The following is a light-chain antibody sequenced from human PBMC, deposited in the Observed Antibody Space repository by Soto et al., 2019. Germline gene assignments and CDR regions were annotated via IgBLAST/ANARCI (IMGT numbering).Light chain of an antibody. J-gene: IGLJ1*01. CDR3: AAWDDSLNGPNYV. V-gene: IGLV1-36*01. CDR1: SSNIGNNA. Sequence: QSVLTQPPSVSEAPRQRVTISCSGSSSNIGNNAVNWYQQLPGKAPKLLIYYDDLLPSGVSDRFSGSKSDTSASLAISGLQSEDEADYYCAAWDDSLNGPNYVFGTGTKLTVL. CDR2: YDD.